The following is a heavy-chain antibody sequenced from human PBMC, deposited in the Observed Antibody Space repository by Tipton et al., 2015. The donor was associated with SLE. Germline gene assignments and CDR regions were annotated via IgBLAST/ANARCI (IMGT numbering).Heavy chain of an antibody. D-gene: IGHD3-10*01. J-gene: IGHJ2*01. V-gene: IGHV4-61*02. CDR3: AVDYGSGSHDWYFDL. CDR2: IYTSGST. CDR1: GGSISSGSYY. Sequence: TLSLTCTVSGGSISSGSYYWSWIRQPAGKGLEWIGRIYTSGSTNYNPSLKSRVTISVDTSKNQFSLKLSSVTAADTAVYYCAVDYGSGSHDWYFDLWGRGTLVTVSS.